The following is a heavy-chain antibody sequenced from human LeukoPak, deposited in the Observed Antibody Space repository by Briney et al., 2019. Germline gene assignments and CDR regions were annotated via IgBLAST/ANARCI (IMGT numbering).Heavy chain of an antibody. J-gene: IGHJ4*02. CDR3: ARHRGPSLQSSGYFDY. Sequence: GGSLRLSCAASGFPFSGYAIHWVRQAPGKGLGWVAVISHDGTNKYYADSVKGRFTISRDNSKNTLYLQMNSLRTEDTAVYYCARHRGPSLQSSGYFDYWGQGTLVTVSS. D-gene: IGHD3-22*01. CDR2: ISHDGTNK. V-gene: IGHV3-30-3*01. CDR1: GFPFSGYA.